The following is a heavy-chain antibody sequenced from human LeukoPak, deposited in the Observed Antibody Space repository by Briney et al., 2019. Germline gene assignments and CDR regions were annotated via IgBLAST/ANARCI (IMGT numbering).Heavy chain of an antibody. D-gene: IGHD3-16*02. CDR1: GASISSNSFY. V-gene: IGHV4-39*01. CDR3: AVLLYRHYHWSDS. CDR2: IYNGDT. J-gene: IGHJ5*01. Sequence: TSETLSLTCTVSGASISSNSFYWGWIRQPPGKGLEWIGTIYNGDTFYNPSLKSRVTMSVDTSASQFSLKLPSVTAADTPVYYCAVLLYRHYHWSDSWGRGTLVSVSS.